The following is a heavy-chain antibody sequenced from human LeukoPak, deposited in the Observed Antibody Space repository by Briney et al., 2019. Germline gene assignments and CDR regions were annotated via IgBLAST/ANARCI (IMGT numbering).Heavy chain of an antibody. CDR2: INWSGRST. J-gene: IGHJ4*02. V-gene: IGHV3-20*04. CDR3: ARAPITSPFYFDY. CDR1: GFAFDEHG. D-gene: IGHD2-2*01. Sequence: GGSLRLSCTASGFAFDEHGMSWVRQVPGKGLEWVSGINWSGRSTGYADSLRGRFTISRDNAKNSLYLQMDSLRAEDTALYYCARAPITSPFYFDYWGQGTLVTVSS.